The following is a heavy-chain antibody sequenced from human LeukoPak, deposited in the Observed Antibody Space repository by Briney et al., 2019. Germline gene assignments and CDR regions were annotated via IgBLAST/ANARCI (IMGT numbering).Heavy chain of an antibody. J-gene: IGHJ1*01. CDR3: ARLGDEFQH. CDR2: IHYSGAT. D-gene: IGHD2-21*01. Sequence: SETLSLTCTVSGDSVTSGDSYWSWIRQPPGKGLEWIGYIHYSGATSYNPSLKSRLNISIDTSKSQLTLKLSSVTAADTAVYYCARLGDEFQHWGQGTLVTVSS. CDR1: GDSVTSGDSY. V-gene: IGHV4-30-4*01.